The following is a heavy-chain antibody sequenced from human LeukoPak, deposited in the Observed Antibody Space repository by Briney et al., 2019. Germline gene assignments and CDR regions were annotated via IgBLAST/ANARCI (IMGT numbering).Heavy chain of an antibody. CDR2: VSYDGSNK. CDR3: AKDPVTMVRGDHFFDY. V-gene: IGHV3-30*04. D-gene: IGHD3-10*01. J-gene: IGHJ4*02. CDR1: GFTFSSYA. Sequence: PGGSLRLSCVASGFTFSSYAMHWVRQAPGKGLEWVAVVSYDGSNKYYADSVKGRFTISRDNSKDTLYLQMNSLRAEDTAVYYCAKDPVTMVRGDHFFDYWGQGTLVTVSS.